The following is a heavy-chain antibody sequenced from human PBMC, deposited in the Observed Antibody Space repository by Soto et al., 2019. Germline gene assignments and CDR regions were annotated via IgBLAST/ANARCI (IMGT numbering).Heavy chain of an antibody. CDR3: ARAGAHNSKGYCSGGSCRLSAFDI. CDR2: ISTAGDT. Sequence: PGGSLRLSCAASGFTFSSYAMSWVRQAPGKGLEWVSAISTAGDTYYPGSVKGRFTISRENAKNSLYLQMNSLRAGDTAVYYCARAGAHNSKGYCSGGSCRLSAFDIWGQGTMVTVSS. V-gene: IGHV3-13*01. J-gene: IGHJ3*02. D-gene: IGHD2-15*01. CDR1: GFTFSSYA.